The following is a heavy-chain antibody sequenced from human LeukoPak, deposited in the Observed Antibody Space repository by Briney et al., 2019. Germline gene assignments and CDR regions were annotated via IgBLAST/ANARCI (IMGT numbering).Heavy chain of an antibody. CDR2: INPNSGGT. CDR3: ARVRGYYYDSSGYYPNTCLDY. D-gene: IGHD3-22*01. CDR1: GYTFTGYY. Sequence: ASVKVSCKASGYTFTGYYMHWVRQAPGQGLEWMGWINPNSGGTNYAQKFQGRVTMTRDTSISTAYMELSRLRSDDTAVYYCARVRGYYYDSSGYYPNTCLDYWGQGTLVTVSS. J-gene: IGHJ4*02. V-gene: IGHV1-2*02.